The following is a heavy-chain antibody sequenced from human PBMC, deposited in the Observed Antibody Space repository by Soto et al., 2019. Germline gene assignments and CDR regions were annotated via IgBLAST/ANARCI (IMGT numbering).Heavy chain of an antibody. CDR1: VGSISSINW. V-gene: IGHV4-4*02. J-gene: IGHJ4*02. CDR3: ARSGAGEPHFDY. Sequence: QVQLQESGPGLVKPSGTLSLTCAVSVGSISSINWWSWVRQPPGKGLEWIGEIDPSGSTNFHPYPEGRVTILVDKSKDQFSLKLRCVTAADTAVYYCARSGAGEPHFDYWGQGTQVTVSS. CDR2: IDPSGST. D-gene: IGHD1-26*01.